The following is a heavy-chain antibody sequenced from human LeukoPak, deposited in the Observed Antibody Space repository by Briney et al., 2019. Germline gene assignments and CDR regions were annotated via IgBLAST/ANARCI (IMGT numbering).Heavy chain of an antibody. D-gene: IGHD3/OR15-3a*01. Sequence: SETLSLTCTVSGGSISNSTYYWGWIRQPPGKGLEWVGTVYYSGSAYYNPSLKSRVTISVDTSKNQFSLKLRSVTAADTAVYYCARRIFGLYYFDYWGQGTLVIVSS. CDR3: ARRIFGLYYFDY. V-gene: IGHV4-39*01. J-gene: IGHJ4*02. CDR2: VYYSGSA. CDR1: GGSISNSTYY.